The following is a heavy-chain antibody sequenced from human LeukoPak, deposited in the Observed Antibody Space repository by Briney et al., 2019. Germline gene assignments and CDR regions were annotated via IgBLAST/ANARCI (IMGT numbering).Heavy chain of an antibody. V-gene: IGHV3-9*01. J-gene: IGHJ4*02. CDR2: ISWNSGSI. D-gene: IGHD3-22*01. CDR1: GFTFDDCA. Sequence: GGSLRLSCAASGFTFDDCAMHWVRQAPGKGLEWVSGISWNSGSIGYADSVKGRFTISRDNAKNSLYLQMNSLRAEDTALYYCASSPYDSSGFHMYYWGQGTLVTVSS. CDR3: ASSPYDSSGFHMYY.